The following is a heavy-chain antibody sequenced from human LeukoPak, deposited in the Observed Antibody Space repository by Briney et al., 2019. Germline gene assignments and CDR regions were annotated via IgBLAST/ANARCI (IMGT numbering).Heavy chain of an antibody. CDR2: IRYDGSNK. CDR3: AKDRDDYVWGSYLGAFDI. Sequence: GGSLRLSCAASGFTFSSYSMNWVRQAPGKGLEWVAFIRYDGSNKYYVDSVKGRFTISRDNSKNTLYLQMNSLRAEDTAVFYCAKDRDDYVWGSYLGAFDIWGQGTMVTVSS. CDR1: GFTFSSYS. D-gene: IGHD3-16*01. V-gene: IGHV3-30*02. J-gene: IGHJ3*02.